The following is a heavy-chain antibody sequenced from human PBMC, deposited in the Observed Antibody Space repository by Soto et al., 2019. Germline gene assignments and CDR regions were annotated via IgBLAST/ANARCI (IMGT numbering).Heavy chain of an antibody. CDR2: IDWDDDK. Sequence: SGPTLVNPTQTLTLTCTFSGFSLSTSGMRVSWIRQPPGKALEWLARIDWDDDKFYSTSLKTRLTISKDTSKNQVVLTMTNMDPVDTATYYCARNFPNSSGYYYYFDYWGQGTPVTVSS. CDR3: ARNFPNSSGYYYYFDY. D-gene: IGHD3-22*01. V-gene: IGHV2-70*04. CDR1: GFSLSTSGMR. J-gene: IGHJ4*02.